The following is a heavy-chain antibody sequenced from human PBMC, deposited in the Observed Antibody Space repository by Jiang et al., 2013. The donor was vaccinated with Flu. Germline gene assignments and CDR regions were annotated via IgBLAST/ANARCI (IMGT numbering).Heavy chain of an antibody. Sequence: SGAEVKKPGSSVKVSCKASGGTFSSYAISWVRQAPGQGLEWMGRIIPILGIANYAQKFQGRVTITADKSTSTAYMELSSLRSEDTAVYYCARDWGIHPFDYWGQGTLVTVSS. CDR1: GGTFSSYA. D-gene: IGHD3-16*01. V-gene: IGHV1-69*04. CDR2: IIPILGIA. J-gene: IGHJ4*02. CDR3: ARDWGIHPFDY.